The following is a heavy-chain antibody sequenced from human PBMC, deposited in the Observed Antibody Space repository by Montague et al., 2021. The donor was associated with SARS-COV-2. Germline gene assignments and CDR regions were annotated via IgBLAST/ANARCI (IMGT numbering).Heavy chain of an antibody. D-gene: IGHD6-13*01. J-gene: IGHJ3*02. CDR2: IYNSGST. CDR1: GGSISRYS. V-gene: IGHV4-59*01. Sequence: SETLSLTYTVSGGSISRYSWTWIRQPPGEGLEWIGYIYNSGSTNYNPSLTSRVTISVDTSKNQFSLKLSSVAAADTAVYYCARVGRGSSWYEVAFDIWGQGTMGTVSS. CDR3: ARVGRGSSWYEVAFDI.